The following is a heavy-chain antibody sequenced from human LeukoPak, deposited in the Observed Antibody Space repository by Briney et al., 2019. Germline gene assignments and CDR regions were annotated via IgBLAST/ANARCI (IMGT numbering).Heavy chain of an antibody. Sequence: SGTLSLTCTVSGGSISSSSYYWGWIRQPPGKGLEWIGSIYYSGSTYYNPSLKSRVTISVDTSKNQFSLKLSSVTAADTAVYYCARGDPWNWFDPWGQGTLVTVSS. CDR2: IYYSGST. V-gene: IGHV4-39*07. J-gene: IGHJ5*02. CDR1: GGSISSSSYY. CDR3: ARGDPWNWFDP.